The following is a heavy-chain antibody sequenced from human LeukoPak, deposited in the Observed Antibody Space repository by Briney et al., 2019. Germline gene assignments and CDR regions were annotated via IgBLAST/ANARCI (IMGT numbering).Heavy chain of an antibody. Sequence: GGSLRLSCAASGFTFSSYAMSWVRQAPGKGLEWVSAISGSGGSTYYADFVKGRFTISRDNSKNTLYLQMNSLRAEDTAVYYCAKSSYYDSSGYYGRTIFDYWGQGTLVTVSS. CDR1: GFTFSSYA. CDR2: ISGSGGST. J-gene: IGHJ4*02. V-gene: IGHV3-23*01. CDR3: AKSSYYDSSGYYGRTIFDY. D-gene: IGHD3-22*01.